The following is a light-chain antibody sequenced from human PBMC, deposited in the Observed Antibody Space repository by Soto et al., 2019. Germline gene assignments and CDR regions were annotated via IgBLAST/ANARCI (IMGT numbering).Light chain of an antibody. V-gene: IGKV3D-15*01. J-gene: IGKJ5*01. CDR2: YIS. CDR3: QQYEKWPPSIT. Sequence: EIVMTQSPATLSVSPGETASLSCRASQSAGNFLARYQQKPGQAPRLLIYYISTRATGIPARFSGSGSGTEFTLTISSLQPEDFAVYYCQQYEKWPPSITFGQGTRLEI. CDR1: QSAGNF.